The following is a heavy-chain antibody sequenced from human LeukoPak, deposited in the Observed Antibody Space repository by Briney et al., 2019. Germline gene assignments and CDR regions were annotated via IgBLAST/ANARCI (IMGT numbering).Heavy chain of an antibody. CDR2: ISGSGGST. CDR1: GFTFSSYG. CDR3: AKPKLAAAGRYYFDY. Sequence: GGSLRLSCAASGFTFSSYGMSWVRQAPGKGLEWVSAISGSGGSTYYADSVKGRFTISRDNSKNTLYLQMNSLRAEDTAVYYCAKPKLAAAGRYYFDYWGRGTLVTVSS. D-gene: IGHD6-13*01. V-gene: IGHV3-23*01. J-gene: IGHJ4*02.